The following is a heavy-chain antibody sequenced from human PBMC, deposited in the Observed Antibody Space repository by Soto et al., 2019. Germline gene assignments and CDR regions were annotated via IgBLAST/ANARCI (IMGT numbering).Heavy chain of an antibody. Sequence: QVQLQESGPGLVKPSQTLSLTCTVSGGSISSGGYYWSWIRQHPGKGLEWIGYIYYSGSTYYNPSLKRRVTISVDTSKNQFSLKLSSVTAADTAVYYCAREEVDTAMTQADYWGQGTLVTVSS. CDR3: AREEVDTAMTQADY. D-gene: IGHD5-18*01. V-gene: IGHV4-31*03. CDR1: GGSISSGGYY. J-gene: IGHJ4*02. CDR2: IYYSGST.